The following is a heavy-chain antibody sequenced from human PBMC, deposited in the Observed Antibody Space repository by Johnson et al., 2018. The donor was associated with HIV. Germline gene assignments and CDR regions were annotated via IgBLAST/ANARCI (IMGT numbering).Heavy chain of an antibody. CDR3: ARGMGATQVMGAFDI. CDR2: INWNGGST. V-gene: IGHV3-NL1*01. Sequence: QVQLVESGGGVVQPERSLRLSCAASGFTFRSHAMHWVRQAPGKGLEWVSGINWNGGSTGYADSVKGRFPISRDNAKNTLYLQRNSLRPEDTAVYYCARGMGATQVMGAFDIWGQGTMVTVSS. J-gene: IGHJ3*02. CDR1: GFTFRSHA. D-gene: IGHD1-26*01.